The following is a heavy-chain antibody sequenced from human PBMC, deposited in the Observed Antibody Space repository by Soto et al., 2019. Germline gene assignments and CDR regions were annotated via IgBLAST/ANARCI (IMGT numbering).Heavy chain of an antibody. V-gene: IGHV3-49*03. CDR3: TRVVIVATVTIDY. CDR1: GFTFGDYA. D-gene: IGHD5-12*01. Sequence: GGSLRLSCTASGFTFGDYAMSWFRQAPGKGLEWVGFIRSKAYGGTTEYAASVKGRFTISRDESKSIAYLQMNSLKTEDTAVYYCTRVVIVATVTIDYWGQGTLVTVSS. J-gene: IGHJ4*02. CDR2: IRSKAYGGTT.